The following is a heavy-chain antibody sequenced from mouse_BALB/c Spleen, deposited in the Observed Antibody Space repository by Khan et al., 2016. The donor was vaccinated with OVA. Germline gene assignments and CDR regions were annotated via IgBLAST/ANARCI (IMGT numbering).Heavy chain of an antibody. CDR1: GYSFTGYF. CDR2: INPHIGET. J-gene: IGHJ2*01. D-gene: IGHD1-1*01. Sequence: VQLKQSGPELVQPGASVKISCKASGYSFTGYFMNWVMQSHGKSLEWIGRINPHIGETLYNQKFKDKATLTVDESSSTAHMELRSLASEDSAVYYCARKNGSDFDYWGKGTTLTVSS. CDR3: ARKNGSDFDY. V-gene: IGHV1-20*02.